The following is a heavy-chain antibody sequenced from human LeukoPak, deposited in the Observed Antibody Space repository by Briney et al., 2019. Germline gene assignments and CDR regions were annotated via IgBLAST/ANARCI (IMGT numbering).Heavy chain of an antibody. J-gene: IGHJ4*02. CDR1: GFTFDDYG. CDR3: ARVGSGSYYGDFDY. D-gene: IGHD1-26*01. V-gene: IGHV3-20*04. CDR2: INWNGGST. Sequence: GGSLRLSCAASGFTFDDYGMSWVRQAPGKGLEWVSGINWNGGSTGYADSVKGRFTISRDNAKNSLYLQMNSLRAEDTALYYCARVGSGSYYGDFDYWGQGTLVSVSS.